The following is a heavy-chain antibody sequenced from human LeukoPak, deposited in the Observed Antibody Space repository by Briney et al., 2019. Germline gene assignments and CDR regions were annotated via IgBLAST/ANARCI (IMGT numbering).Heavy chain of an antibody. V-gene: IGHV4-34*01. J-gene: IGHJ4*02. CDR3: ARLVEPMIRIDY. CDR1: GGSFSGYY. CDR2: INHSGST. D-gene: IGHD3-16*01. Sequence: PSETLSLTCAVYGGSFSGYYWSWIRQPPGKGLEWIGEINHSGSTNYNPSLKSRVTISVDTSKNQFSLKLSSVTAADTAVYYCARLVEPMIRIDYWGQGTLVTVSS.